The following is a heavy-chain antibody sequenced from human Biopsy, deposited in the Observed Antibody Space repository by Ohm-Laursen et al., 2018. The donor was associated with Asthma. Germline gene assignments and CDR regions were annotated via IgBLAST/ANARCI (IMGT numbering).Heavy chain of an antibody. CDR1: RFTFSSYW. Sequence: SLRLSCAASRFTFSSYWMHWVRQAPGKGLVWVSRINSDGSSTSYADSVKGRFTISRDNAKNTLYLEMNSLRAEDTAVYYCARGPAWQQLDNWGQGTLVTASS. CDR2: INSDGSST. D-gene: IGHD6-13*01. V-gene: IGHV3-74*01. J-gene: IGHJ4*02. CDR3: ARGPAWQQLDN.